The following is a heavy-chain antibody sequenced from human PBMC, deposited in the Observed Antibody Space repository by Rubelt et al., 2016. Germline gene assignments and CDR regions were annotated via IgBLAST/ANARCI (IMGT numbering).Heavy chain of an antibody. J-gene: IGHJ3*02. CDR1: GGSISSSSYY. V-gene: IGHV4-39*01. Sequence: QLQLQESGPGLVKPSETLSLTCTVSGGSISSSSYYWGWIRQPPGKGLEWIGSIYYSGSTYYNPSLEGRVTISVDTSKNQFSLKLSSVTAADTAVYYCARFPLYGDFLGDAFDIWGQGTMVTVSS. CDR3: ARFPLYGDFLGDAFDI. CDR2: IYYSGST. D-gene: IGHD4-17*01.